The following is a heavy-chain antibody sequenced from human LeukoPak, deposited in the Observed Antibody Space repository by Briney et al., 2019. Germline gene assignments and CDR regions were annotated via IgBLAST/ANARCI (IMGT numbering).Heavy chain of an antibody. Sequence: VASLKVSCNASGYTFTGPYIHWMRHAPGQGLEWRGWINPNSGCTKYAQKFQGRVTVTSDTSTSTAYMELSGLRADDTAAYYCARVEYCTKGVCINFDLWGQGTRVTVTA. J-gene: IGHJ4*02. CDR3: ARVEYCTKGVCINFDL. CDR1: GYTFTGPY. V-gene: IGHV1-2*02. D-gene: IGHD2-8*01. CDR2: INPNSGCT.